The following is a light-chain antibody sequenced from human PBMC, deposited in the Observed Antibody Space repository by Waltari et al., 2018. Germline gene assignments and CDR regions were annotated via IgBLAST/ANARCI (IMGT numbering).Light chain of an antibody. Sequence: QSVFTPPPSVSWAPGQTVTLSCTGDSSYLGAGSDVLWYQQFSGTAPKLLIFDNDNRPSGVPDRFSGSRSGTSAYLAITGLQTDDEADYFCQSYDSGQWVFGGGTKVTVL. V-gene: IGLV1-40*01. J-gene: IGLJ3*02. CDR2: DND. CDR3: QSYDSGQWV. CDR1: SSYLGAGSD.